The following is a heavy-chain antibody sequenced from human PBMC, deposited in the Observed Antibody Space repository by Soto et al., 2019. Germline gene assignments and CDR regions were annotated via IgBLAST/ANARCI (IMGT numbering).Heavy chain of an antibody. Sequence: GGSLRLSCAASGFTFSSYGMHWVRQAPGKGLEWVAVISYDGSNKYYADSVKGRFTISRDNSKNTLYLQMNSLRAEDTAVYYCAEDKQFVLSLSYYTCGMDVWGQGTTVTVSS. D-gene: IGHD6-6*01. CDR3: AEDKQFVLSLSYYTCGMDV. CDR1: GFTFSSYG. V-gene: IGHV3-30*18. CDR2: ISYDGSNK. J-gene: IGHJ6*02.